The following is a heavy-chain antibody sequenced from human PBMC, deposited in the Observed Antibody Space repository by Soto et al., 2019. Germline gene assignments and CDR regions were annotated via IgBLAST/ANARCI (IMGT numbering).Heavy chain of an antibody. CDR1: GFTFSRYW. Sequence: GGSLRLSCAAFGFTFSRYWMSWVRQAPGKGLEWVANIKQDGSEKYYVDSVKGRFTISRDNAKNSLYLQMNSLRAEDTAVYYCARDRLAAAGYYYYMDVWGKGTTVTVSS. CDR3: ARDRLAAAGYYYYMDV. CDR2: IKQDGSEK. V-gene: IGHV3-7*01. J-gene: IGHJ6*03. D-gene: IGHD6-13*01.